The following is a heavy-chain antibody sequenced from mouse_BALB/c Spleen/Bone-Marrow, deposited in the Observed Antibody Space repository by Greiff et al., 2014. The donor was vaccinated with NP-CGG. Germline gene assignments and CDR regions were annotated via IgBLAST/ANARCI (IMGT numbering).Heavy chain of an antibody. J-gene: IGHJ2*01. Sequence: DVMLVESGGNLVKPGGSLKLSCAASGFTFSSYAMSWVRQTPEKRLEWVATIRSGGSYTYYPDSVKGRFTISRDNAKSTLYLQMRSLRSEDTAMYYCARQGDGYYDYWGQGTTLTVSS. CDR1: GFTFSSYA. CDR2: IRSGGSYT. V-gene: IGHV5-9-3*01. CDR3: ARQGDGYYDY. D-gene: IGHD2-3*01.